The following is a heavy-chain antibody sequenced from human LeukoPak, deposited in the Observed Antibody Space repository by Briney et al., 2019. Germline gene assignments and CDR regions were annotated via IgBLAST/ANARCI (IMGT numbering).Heavy chain of an antibody. CDR2: IYTSWST. Sequence: PSETLSLTCTVSGGSISSYYWSWIRQPAGKGLEWIGRIYTSWSTNYNPTLKRRVTMSVDTSKNQFSLKLSSVTAADTAVYYCAREGSVYDSSGYYHDAFDIWGQGTMVTVSS. D-gene: IGHD3-22*01. CDR1: GGSISSYY. J-gene: IGHJ3*02. V-gene: IGHV4-4*07. CDR3: AREGSVYDSSGYYHDAFDI.